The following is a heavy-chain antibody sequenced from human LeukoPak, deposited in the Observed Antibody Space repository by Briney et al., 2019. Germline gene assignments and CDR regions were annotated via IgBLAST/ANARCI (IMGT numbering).Heavy chain of an antibody. D-gene: IGHD2-8*02. CDR2: ISHHGNNK. J-gene: IGHJ4*02. V-gene: IGHV3-30*02. CDR1: GFTFSSSA. CDR3: AKDGSWSCTD. Sequence: GGSLRLSCGASGFTFSSSAMHWVRQGPGKGLEWVAYISHHGNNKYYADSVKGRFTISRDNSKGSLYLQMNSLRADDTAVYYCAKDGSWSCTDWGQGTLVRVSS.